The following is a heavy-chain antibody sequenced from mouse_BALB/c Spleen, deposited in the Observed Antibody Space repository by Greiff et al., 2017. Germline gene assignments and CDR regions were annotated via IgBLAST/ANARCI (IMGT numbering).Heavy chain of an antibody. CDR3: ARWGYYGDFDY. D-gene: IGHD1-1*01. J-gene: IGHJ2*01. Sequence: EVKLQESGPGLVKPSQSLSLTCTVTGYSITSDYAWNWIRQFPGNKLEWMGYISYSGSTSYNPSLKSRISITRDTSKNQFFLQLNSVTTEDTATYYCARWGYYGDFDYWGQGTTLTVSS. V-gene: IGHV3-2*02. CDR2: ISYSGST. CDR1: GYSITSDYA.